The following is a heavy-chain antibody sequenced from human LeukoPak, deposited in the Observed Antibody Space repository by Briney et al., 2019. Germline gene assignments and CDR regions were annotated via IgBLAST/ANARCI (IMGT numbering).Heavy chain of an antibody. V-gene: IGHV4-39*01. CDR3: ARCGYSCYDLVY. J-gene: IGHJ4*02. CDR1: GGSISSSSYY. D-gene: IGHD5-12*01. Sequence: PSETLSLTCTVSGGSISSSSYYWGWIRQPPGKGLEWIGSIYYSGSTYYNPSLKSRVTISVDTSKNQFSLKLSSMTAADTAVYYCARCGYSCYDLVYWGQGTLVTVSS. CDR2: IYYSGST.